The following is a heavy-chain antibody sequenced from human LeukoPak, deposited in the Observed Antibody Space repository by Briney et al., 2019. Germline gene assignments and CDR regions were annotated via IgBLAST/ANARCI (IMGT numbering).Heavy chain of an antibody. CDR3: AKGAHTMILVVVES. V-gene: IGHV3-23*01. CDR1: GFNFNIYA. Sequence: PGGSLRLSCAASGFNFNIYAMNWVRNAPGKGLEWVSGIVGSGGGTYYADSVKGRFTISRDNSKNTLYLQMSSLRAEDTAVYYCAKGAHTMILVVVESWGQGTLVTVSS. J-gene: IGHJ4*02. CDR2: IVGSGGGT. D-gene: IGHD3-22*01.